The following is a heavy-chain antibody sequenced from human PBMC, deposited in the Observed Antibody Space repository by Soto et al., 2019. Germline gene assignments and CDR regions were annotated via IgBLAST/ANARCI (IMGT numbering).Heavy chain of an antibody. J-gene: IGHJ4*02. D-gene: IGHD1-26*01. CDR2: IRFDGSNE. Sequence: AGGSLRLSCAASGSIFGGYGMHWVRQAPGKGLEWVAGIRFDGSNENYADSAKGRFTISRDNSKNMLYLQMNSLSVEDTAVYYCARDVVGATVFFGYFAYWGQGALVTVSS. V-gene: IGHV3-33*01. CDR3: ARDVVGATVFFGYFAY. CDR1: GSIFGGYG.